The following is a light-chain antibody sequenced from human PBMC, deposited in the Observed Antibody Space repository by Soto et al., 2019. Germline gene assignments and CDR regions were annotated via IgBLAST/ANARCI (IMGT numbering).Light chain of an antibody. V-gene: IGKV1-33*01. Sequence: DIQMTQSPSTLSASVGDRVTITCQASQDISIYLNWYQQKPGKPPELLIYDASNLETGVPSRFSGSGSGTDFTFTISSLQPEDIGTYYCQQYENFPITFGQGTRLEI. CDR1: QDISIY. CDR2: DAS. CDR3: QQYENFPIT. J-gene: IGKJ5*01.